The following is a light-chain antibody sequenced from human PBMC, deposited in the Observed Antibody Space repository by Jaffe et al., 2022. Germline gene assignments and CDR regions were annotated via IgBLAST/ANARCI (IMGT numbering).Light chain of an antibody. CDR2: ENN. J-gene: IGLJ3*02. V-gene: IGLV1-51*02. CDR3: GTWDSSLSAWV. Sequence: QSVLTQPPSVSAAPGQRVTISCSGGNSNIGQNQVSWYQHLPGTAPKLLIYENNQRPSGIPDRFSASKSGPSATLGITGLQTGDEADYYCGTWDSSLSAWVFGGGTKVTVL. CDR1: NSNIGQNQ.